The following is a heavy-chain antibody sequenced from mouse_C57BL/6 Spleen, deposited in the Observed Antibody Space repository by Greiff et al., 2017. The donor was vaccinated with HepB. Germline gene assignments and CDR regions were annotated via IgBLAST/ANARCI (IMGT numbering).Heavy chain of an antibody. CDR1: GYSFTGYY. D-gene: IGHD2-5*01. CDR2: INPSTGGT. V-gene: IGHV1-42*01. Sequence: EVQLVESGPELVKPGASVKISCKASGYSFTGYYMNWVKQSPEKSLEWIGEINPSTGGTTYNQKFKAKATLTVDKSSSTAYMQLKSLTSEDSAVYYCARYSNYELYWYFDVWGTGTTVTVSS. J-gene: IGHJ1*03. CDR3: ARYSNYELYWYFDV.